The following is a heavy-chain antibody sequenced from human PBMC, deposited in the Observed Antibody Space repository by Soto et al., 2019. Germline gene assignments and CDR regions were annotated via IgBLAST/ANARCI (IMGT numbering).Heavy chain of an antibody. Sequence: QVQLVESGGGVVQPGRSLRLSCAASGFTFSSYGRHWVRQAADKVLEGVAVIWYDGTNKYYADSVKGRFTISRDNSKNTLYRQMISLRAESTPVYCWAITHFIARYCYDYWGQGSRVNVSS. CDR1: GFTFSSYG. CDR3: AITHFIARYCYDY. CDR2: IWYDGTNK. D-gene: IGHD2-21*01. V-gene: IGHV3-33*01. J-gene: IGHJ4*02.